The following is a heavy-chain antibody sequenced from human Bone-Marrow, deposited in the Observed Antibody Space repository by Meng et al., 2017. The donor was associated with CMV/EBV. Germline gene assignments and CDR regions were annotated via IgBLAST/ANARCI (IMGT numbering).Heavy chain of an antibody. CDR3: ASQASHCSSTRCLIDY. D-gene: IGHD2-2*01. J-gene: IGHJ4*02. Sequence: SFNSYWISWVRPMPGEGLEWMARIDPSNSYTNYSPSFQGHVTISADKSISTAYLQWSSLKASDTAMYYCASQASHCSSTRCLIDYWGQGTLVTVSS. CDR1: SFNSYW. V-gene: IGHV5-10-1*01. CDR2: IDPSNSYT.